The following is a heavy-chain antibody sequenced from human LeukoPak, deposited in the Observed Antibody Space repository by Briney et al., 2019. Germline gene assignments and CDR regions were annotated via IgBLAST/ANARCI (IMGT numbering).Heavy chain of an antibody. CDR1: GFTFDDYG. J-gene: IGHJ4*02. CDR2: INWNGGST. V-gene: IGHV3-20*04. D-gene: IGHD3-22*01. CDR3: ARGPDSSGYYYDYFDY. Sequence: GGSLRLSCAASGFTFDDYGMSWVRQAPGKGLEWVSGINWNGGSTGYADSVKGRFTISRDNAKNSLYLQMNSLRAEDTALYYCARGPDSSGYYYDYFDYWGQGTLVTVSS.